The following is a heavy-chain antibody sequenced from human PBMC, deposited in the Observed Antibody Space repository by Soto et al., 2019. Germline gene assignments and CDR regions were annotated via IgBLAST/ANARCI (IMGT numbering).Heavy chain of an antibody. CDR2: IYYSGST. V-gene: IGHV4-31*03. D-gene: IGHD2-2*01. J-gene: IGHJ4*02. CDR1: GGSISSGGYY. CDR3: ASARDCSSTSCYAYYFDY. Sequence: SETLSLTCTVSGGSISSGGYYWSWIRQHPGKGLEWIGYIYYSGSTYYNPSLKSRVTISVDTSKNQFSLKLSSVTAADTAVYYCASARDCSSTSCYAYYFDYWGQGTLVTVSS.